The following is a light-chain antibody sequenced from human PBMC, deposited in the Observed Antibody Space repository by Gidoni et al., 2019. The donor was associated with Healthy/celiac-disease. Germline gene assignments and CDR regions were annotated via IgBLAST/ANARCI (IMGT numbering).Light chain of an antibody. V-gene: IGKV1-39*01. CDR1: QSISSY. CDR3: QQSYSTPRT. CDR2: AAS. J-gene: IGKJ1*01. Sequence: DIQMSQSPSSLSASVGDRVTITCRASQSISSYLNWYPQKPGKAPKLLIYAASSLQSGVPSRFSGSGSGTDFTLTISSLQPEHFTTYYCQQSYSTPRTFGQGTKVEIK.